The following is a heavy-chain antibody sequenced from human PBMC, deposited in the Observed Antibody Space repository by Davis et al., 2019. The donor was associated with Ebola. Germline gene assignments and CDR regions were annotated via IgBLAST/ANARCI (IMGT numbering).Heavy chain of an antibody. CDR3: ARHDDYGGNSVDY. Sequence: GGSLRLSCAASGFTFSSYAMSWVRQAPGKGLEWVSAISGSAGSTYYADSVKGRFTISRDNSKNTLYLQMNSLRAEDTAVYYCARHDDYGGNSVDYWGQGTLVTVSS. CDR2: ISGSAGST. D-gene: IGHD4-23*01. J-gene: IGHJ4*02. V-gene: IGHV3-23*01. CDR1: GFTFSSYA.